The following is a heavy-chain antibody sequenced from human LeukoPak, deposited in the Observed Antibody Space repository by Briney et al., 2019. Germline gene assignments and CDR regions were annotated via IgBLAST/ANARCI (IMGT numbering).Heavy chain of an antibody. J-gene: IGHJ4*02. CDR3: ARVRPDFQIGGDY. CDR2: ISLSSGTI. D-gene: IGHD1-14*01. Sequence: GGSLRLSCAASGFSFSNYNMNWVRQAPGKGLEWISHISLSSGTIYYADSVKGRFTISRDNARNSLYLQMNSLRAEDTAVYYCARVRPDFQIGGDYWGQGRLDTVSS. V-gene: IGHV3-48*01. CDR1: GFSFSNYN.